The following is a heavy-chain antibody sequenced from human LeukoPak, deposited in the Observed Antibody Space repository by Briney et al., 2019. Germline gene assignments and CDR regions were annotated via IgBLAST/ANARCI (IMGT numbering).Heavy chain of an antibody. D-gene: IGHD2-21*02. CDR2: MNPNSGGT. V-gene: IGHV1-2*02. Sequence: ASVKVSCKASGYTFTDYYIHWVRQAPGQGLEWMGWMNPNSGGTGYAQKFQGRVTVTRDTSITTAYMELSRLRSDDTAVYYCARLVVTSNSGYFDYWGQGTLVTVSS. J-gene: IGHJ4*02. CDR3: ARLVVTSNSGYFDY. CDR1: GYTFTDYY.